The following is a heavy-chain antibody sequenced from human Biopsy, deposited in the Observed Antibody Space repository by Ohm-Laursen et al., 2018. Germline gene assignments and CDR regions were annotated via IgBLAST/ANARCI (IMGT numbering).Heavy chain of an antibody. CDR2: IIPIPNVA. Sequence: SSVKVSCKASGDSFTSYAIGWVRQAPGQGLEWMGGIIPIPNVATYAQKFQGRITITADESTSTAYMELSSLTSDDTAVYFCARGEGSSWFDPWSHGTLVTVSS. D-gene: IGHD1-26*01. V-gene: IGHV1-69*01. CDR3: ARGEGSSWFDP. J-gene: IGHJ5*02. CDR1: GDSFTSYA.